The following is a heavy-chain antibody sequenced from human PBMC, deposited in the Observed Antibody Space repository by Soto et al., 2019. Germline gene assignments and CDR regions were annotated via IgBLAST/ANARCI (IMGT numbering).Heavy chain of an antibody. CDR2: ISYDGNNK. CDR3: ARADAYYGMDV. J-gene: IGHJ6*02. Sequence: QVQLVESGGGVVQPGRSLRLSCAASGFTLSSYVMHWVRQAPGKGLEWVAVISYDGNNKNYADYVKSRFTISRDNSKNTLYLQMNSLRAEDTAVYYCARADAYYGMDVWGQGTTVTVSS. CDR1: GFTLSSYV. V-gene: IGHV3-30-3*01.